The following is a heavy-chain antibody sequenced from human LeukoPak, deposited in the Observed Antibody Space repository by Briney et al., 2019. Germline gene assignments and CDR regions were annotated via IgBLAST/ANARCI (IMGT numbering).Heavy chain of an antibody. Sequence: ASVKVSCKASGYTFTGYYMHWVRQAPGQGLQWVGWIIPNSGATNSGQMFQGRLTMTRDTSIATAYMELSRLTSDDTAVYYCARPRSSWYSDAFDIWGQGTMVTVSS. V-gene: IGHV1-2*02. CDR3: ARPRSSWYSDAFDI. D-gene: IGHD6-13*01. CDR2: IIPNSGAT. J-gene: IGHJ3*02. CDR1: GYTFTGYY.